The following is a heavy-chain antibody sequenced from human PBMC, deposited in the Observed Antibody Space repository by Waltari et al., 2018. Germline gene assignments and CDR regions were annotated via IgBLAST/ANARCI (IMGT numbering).Heavy chain of an antibody. CDR3: ARLGVAAAVENGFDI. Sequence: QVQLQQWGAGLLKPSETLSLTCAVYGGSFSGYYWSWIRQPPGKVLEWIGEIHHSGNTNYIPSLKSRVSISVDTSKNQFSLKLTSVTAADTAVYFCARLGVAAAVENGFDIWGQGTMVTVSS. CDR1: GGSFSGYY. CDR2: IHHSGNT. J-gene: IGHJ3*02. V-gene: IGHV4-34*01. D-gene: IGHD6-13*01.